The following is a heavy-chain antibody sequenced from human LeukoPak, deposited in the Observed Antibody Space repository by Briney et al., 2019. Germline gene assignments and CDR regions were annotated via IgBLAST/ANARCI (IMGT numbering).Heavy chain of an antibody. CDR1: AGSISSGDYY. CDR3: ARGNVLRFLEWLLLSWFDP. CDR2: IYYSGST. D-gene: IGHD3-3*01. Sequence: SETLSLTCTVSAGSISSGDYYWSWIREPPGKRLQWIGYIYYSGSTYYNPSLNCRVTISVDTSKSQFSLKLSSVTAADTAVYYCARGNVLRFLEWLLLSWFDPWGQGTLVTVSS. V-gene: IGHV4-30-4*08. J-gene: IGHJ5*02.